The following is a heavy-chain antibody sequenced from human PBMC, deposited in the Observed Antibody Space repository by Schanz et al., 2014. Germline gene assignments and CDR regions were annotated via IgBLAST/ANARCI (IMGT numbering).Heavy chain of an antibody. V-gene: IGHV1-69*04. D-gene: IGHD5-12*01. CDR3: ARVDSGYDSHLYYYYYYMDV. J-gene: IGHJ6*03. CDR2: IIPVLNIA. Sequence: QGQLVQSGPEVKEPGASVKVSCEASRYTFNTYGLNWVRQAPGQGLEWMGKIIPVLNIATYAQRFQGRVSITADTSTNTAYMELSSLTSEDTAVYYCARVDSGYDSHLYYYYYYMDVWGKGTTVTVSS. CDR1: RYTFNTYG.